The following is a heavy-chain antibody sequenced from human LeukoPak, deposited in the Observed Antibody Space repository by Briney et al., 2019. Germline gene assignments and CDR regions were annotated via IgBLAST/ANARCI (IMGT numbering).Heavy chain of an antibody. CDR3: ARGGYCSSTSCYGDAFDI. CDR2: IYTSGST. CDR1: GGSISSYY. J-gene: IGHJ3*02. Sequence: PSETLSLTCTVSGGSISSYYWSWIRQPAGKGLEWIGRIYTSGSTNYNPSLKRRVTMSVDTSKNQFSLKLSSVTAADTAVYYCARGGYCSSTSCYGDAFDIWGQGTMVTVSS. D-gene: IGHD2-2*01. V-gene: IGHV4-4*07.